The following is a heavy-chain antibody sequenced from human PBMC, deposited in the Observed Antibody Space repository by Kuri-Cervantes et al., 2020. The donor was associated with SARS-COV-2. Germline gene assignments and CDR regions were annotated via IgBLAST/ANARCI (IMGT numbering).Heavy chain of an antibody. CDR1: GGTYSSYA. CDR3: AKERAGTTFSAFDI. CDR2: IIPIFGTA. D-gene: IGHD1-1*01. V-gene: IGHV1-69*13. J-gene: IGHJ3*02. Sequence: SVKVSCKASGGTYSSYAISWVRQAPGQGLEWMGGIIPIFGTANYAQKFQGRVTITADESTSTAYMELSSLRSEDTAVYYCAKERAGTTFSAFDIWGQGTMVTVSS.